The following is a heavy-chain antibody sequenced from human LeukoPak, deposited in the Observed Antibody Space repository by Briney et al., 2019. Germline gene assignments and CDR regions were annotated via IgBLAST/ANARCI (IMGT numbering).Heavy chain of an antibody. D-gene: IGHD3-22*01. J-gene: IGHJ4*02. CDR2: IYYSGST. CDR1: GVSISSYY. CDR3: ARAGYYYDSSGYYYYFDY. V-gene: IGHV4-59*12. Sequence: SETLSLTCTVSGVSISSYYWSWIRQPPGKGLEWIGYIYYSGSTNYNPSLKSRVTISVDTSKNQFSLKLSSVTAADTAVYYCARAGYYYDSSGYYYYFDYWGQGTLVTVSS.